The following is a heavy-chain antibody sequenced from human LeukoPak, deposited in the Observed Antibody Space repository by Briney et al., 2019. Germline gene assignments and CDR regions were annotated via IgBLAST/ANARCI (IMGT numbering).Heavy chain of an antibody. Sequence: PGGSLRLSCAASGFTFSSYVMHWVRQAPGKGLEWVAVISYDGSNKYYADSVKGRFTISRDNSKNTLYLQMNSLRAEDTAVYYCAKVAIVLMVYGHFDYWGQGTLVTVSS. D-gene: IGHD2-8*01. CDR2: ISYDGSNK. J-gene: IGHJ4*02. CDR3: AKVAIVLMVYGHFDY. V-gene: IGHV3-30*18. CDR1: GFTFSSYV.